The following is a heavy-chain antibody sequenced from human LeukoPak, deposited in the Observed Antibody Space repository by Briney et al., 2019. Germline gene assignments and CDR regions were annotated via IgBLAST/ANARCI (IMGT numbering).Heavy chain of an antibody. CDR2: IYPGDSDT. CDR1: GYSFTSHW. D-gene: IGHD1-1*01. V-gene: IGHV5-51*01. J-gene: IGHJ5*02. CDR3: GVGLHDAGWFDP. Sequence: GESLKISCKGSGYSFTSHWIGWVRQMPGKGLEWMGIIYPGDSDTRYSPSFQGQVTISVDKSISTAYLQWSSLKASDTAMYYCGVGLHDAGWFDPWGQGTLVTASS.